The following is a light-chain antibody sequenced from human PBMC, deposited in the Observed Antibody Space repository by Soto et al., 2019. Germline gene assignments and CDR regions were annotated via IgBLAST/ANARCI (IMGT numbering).Light chain of an antibody. CDR2: AAS. J-gene: IGKJ1*01. CDR1: QGVRND. Sequence: VGDRVTITCRASQGVRNDLGWYQQKPGKAPKRLIYAASSLQSGVPPRFSGSGSGTDFTLAISSLQPEDSATYYCLQDINYPWTFGQGTKVDI. V-gene: IGKV1-6*01. CDR3: LQDINYPWT.